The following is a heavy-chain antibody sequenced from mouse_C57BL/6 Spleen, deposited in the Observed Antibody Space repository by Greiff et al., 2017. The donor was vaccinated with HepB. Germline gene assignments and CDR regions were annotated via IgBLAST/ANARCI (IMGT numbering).Heavy chain of an antibody. CDR3: ARWEVDCYGSSYFDY. D-gene: IGHD1-1*01. CDR2: IDPSDSDT. V-gene: IGHV1-52*01. CDR1: GYTFTSYW. Sequence: VHLVESGAELVRPGSSVKLSCKASGYTFTSYWMHWVKQRPIQGLEWIGNIDPSDSDTHYNQKFKDKATLTVDKSSSTAYMQLSSLTSEDSAVYYCARWEVDCYGSSYFDYWGQGTTLTVSS. J-gene: IGHJ2*01.